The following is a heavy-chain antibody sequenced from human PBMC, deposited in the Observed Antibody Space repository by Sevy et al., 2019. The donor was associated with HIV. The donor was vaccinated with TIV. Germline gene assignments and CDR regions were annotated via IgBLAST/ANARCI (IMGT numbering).Heavy chain of an antibody. CDR1: GYAFTGYS. V-gene: IGHV1-46*01. Sequence: ASVKVSCKTSGYAFTGYSIHWVRQAPGQGLEWMGIIDPSDGSTHYAQKFQGRVIMSNDTSTTTVYMELTSLRSEDTAVYSCARTLVSGGTIDYWGQGTLVTVSS. D-gene: IGHD2-8*02. CDR2: IDPSDGST. J-gene: IGHJ4*02. CDR3: ARTLVSGGTIDY.